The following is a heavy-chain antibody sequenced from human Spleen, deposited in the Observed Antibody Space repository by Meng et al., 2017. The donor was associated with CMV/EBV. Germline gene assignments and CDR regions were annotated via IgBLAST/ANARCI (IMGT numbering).Heavy chain of an antibody. J-gene: IGHJ4*02. V-gene: IGHV4-61*08. D-gene: IGHD3-22*01. Sequence: GSLRLSCTVSGGSISSSAYYWSWIRQPPGKGLEWIGYIYYSGSTNYNPSLKSRVTISVDTSKNQFSLKLSSVTAADTAVYYCARGFYDSSGYYYDYWGQGTLVTVSS. CDR2: IYYSGST. CDR1: GGSISSSAYY. CDR3: ARGFYDSSGYYYDY.